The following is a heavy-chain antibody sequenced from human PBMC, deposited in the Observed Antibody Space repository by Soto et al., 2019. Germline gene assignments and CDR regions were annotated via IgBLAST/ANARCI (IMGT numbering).Heavy chain of an antibody. CDR2: ICYDGINK. J-gene: IGHJ6*03. V-gene: IGHV3-33*08. D-gene: IGHD1-20*01. Sequence: QPGGSLRLSCAASGFTFSTYAMTWVRQAPGKGLEWVAVICYDGINKYYADSVKGRFTISRDNSKNTLYLQMNSLRAEDTAVYYCARPTVGSGYNWNPAVSYYYYYMDVWGKGTTVTVSS. CDR3: ARPTVGSGYNWNPAVSYYYYYMDV. CDR1: GFTFSTYA.